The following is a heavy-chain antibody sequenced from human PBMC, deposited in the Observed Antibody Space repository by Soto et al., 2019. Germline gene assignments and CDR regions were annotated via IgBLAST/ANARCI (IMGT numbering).Heavy chain of an antibody. V-gene: IGHV1-3*01. J-gene: IGHJ4*02. CDR1: GYRLADYT. CDR2: IAAGNGNT. Sequence: ASVKVSCKASGYRLADYTIHWVGQAPGHGLEWMGWIAAGNGNTRFSQKFQGRLTITWDTPANIAYMELSSLRSEDTSLYYCAGDFGSPAAPPDYWGRGTLATVAS. D-gene: IGHD2-15*01. CDR3: AGDFGSPAAPPDY.